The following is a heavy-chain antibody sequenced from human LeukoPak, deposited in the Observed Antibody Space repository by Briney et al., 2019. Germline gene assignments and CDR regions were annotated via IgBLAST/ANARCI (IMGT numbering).Heavy chain of an antibody. Sequence: GGSVKVSCKASGYTFTSYAMNWVRQAPGQGLEWMGWINTNTGNPTYAQGFTGRFVFSLDTSVSTAYLQISSLKAEDTAVYYCARGGSSSSFILGDDAFDIWGQGTMVTVSS. CDR2: INTNTGNP. J-gene: IGHJ3*02. CDR3: ARGGSSSSFILGDDAFDI. CDR1: GYTFTSYA. D-gene: IGHD6-6*01. V-gene: IGHV7-4-1*02.